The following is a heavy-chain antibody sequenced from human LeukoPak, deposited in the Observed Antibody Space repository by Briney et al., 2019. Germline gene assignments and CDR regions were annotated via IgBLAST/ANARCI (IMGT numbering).Heavy chain of an antibody. J-gene: IGHJ5*02. CDR2: MNPNSGNT. CDR1: GYTFTSYD. D-gene: IGHD3-3*01. CDR3: ARRKLERKAGSWFDP. V-gene: IGHV1-8*03. Sequence: ASVKVSCKASGYTFTSYDINWVRQATGQGLEWMGWMNPNSGNTGYTQKFQGRVTIIRNTSISTAYMELSSLRSEDTAVYYCARRKLERKAGSWFDPWGQGTLVTVSS.